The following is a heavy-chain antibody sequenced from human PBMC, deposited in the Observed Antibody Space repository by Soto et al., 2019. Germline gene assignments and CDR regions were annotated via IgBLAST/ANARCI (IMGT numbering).Heavy chain of an antibody. D-gene: IGHD4-17*01. J-gene: IGHJ4*02. CDR1: GYTFTTYY. CDR2: INPNSGMT. CDR3: ARTEMNTLTNFAY. V-gene: IGHV1-2*02. Sequence: ASVNVSCKASGYTFTTYYLHWVRQAPGQDLECMGLINPNSGMTNSAQKFQGRVKMTRDTSITTAYMELSRLNSDDTAVYYCARTEMNTLTNFAYWRQRTQVPVS.